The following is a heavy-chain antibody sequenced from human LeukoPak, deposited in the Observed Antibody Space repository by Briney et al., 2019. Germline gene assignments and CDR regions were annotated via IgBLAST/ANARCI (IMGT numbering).Heavy chain of an antibody. Sequence: PSETLSLTCTVSGGSISSYYWSWIRQPPGKGLEWIGYIYYSGSTNYNPSLKSRVTISVDTSKNQFSLKLSSVTAADTAVYYCARVVATGRGWAFDIWGQGTMVTVSS. J-gene: IGHJ3*02. V-gene: IGHV4-59*01. CDR2: IYYSGST. D-gene: IGHD3-10*01. CDR1: GGSISSYY. CDR3: ARVVATGRGWAFDI.